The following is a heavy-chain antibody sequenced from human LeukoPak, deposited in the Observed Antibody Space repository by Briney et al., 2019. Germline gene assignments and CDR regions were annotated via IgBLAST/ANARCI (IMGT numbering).Heavy chain of an antibody. D-gene: IGHD4-17*01. V-gene: IGHV1-46*01. CDR3: AAIYYGDYADWYFDL. CDR2: INPSGGST. CDR1: GYTFTSYD. Sequence: GASVKVSCKASGYTFTSYDINWVRQATGQGLEWMGIINPSGGSTSYAQKFQGRVTMTRDMSTSTVYMELSSLRSEDTAVYYCAAIYYGDYADWYFDLWGRGTLVTVSS. J-gene: IGHJ2*01.